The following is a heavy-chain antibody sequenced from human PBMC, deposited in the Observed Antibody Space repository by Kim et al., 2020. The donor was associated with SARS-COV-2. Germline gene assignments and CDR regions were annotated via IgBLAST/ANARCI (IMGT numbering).Heavy chain of an antibody. CDR3: AKDRITMVRECDAFDI. V-gene: IGHV3-23*01. Sequence: GGSLRLSCAASGFTFSSYAMSWVRQAPGKGLEWVSAISGSGGSTYYADSVKGRFTISRDNSKNTLYLQMNSLRAEDTAVYYCAKDRITMVRECDAFDIWGQGTMVTVSS. D-gene: IGHD3-10*01. J-gene: IGHJ3*02. CDR2: ISGSGGST. CDR1: GFTFSSYA.